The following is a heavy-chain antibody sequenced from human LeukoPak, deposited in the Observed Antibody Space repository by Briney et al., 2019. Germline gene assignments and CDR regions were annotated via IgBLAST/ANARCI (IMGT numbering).Heavy chain of an antibody. Sequence: SVKVSCKASGGTFSSYAISWVRQAPGQGLEWMGGIIPIFGTANYAQKFQGRVTITTDESTSTAYMELSSLRSEDTAVYYCATKNRGSSGSYYFDYWGQGTLVTVSS. V-gene: IGHV1-69*05. J-gene: IGHJ4*02. CDR2: IIPIFGTA. CDR3: ATKNRGSSGSYYFDY. CDR1: GGTFSSYA. D-gene: IGHD6-19*01.